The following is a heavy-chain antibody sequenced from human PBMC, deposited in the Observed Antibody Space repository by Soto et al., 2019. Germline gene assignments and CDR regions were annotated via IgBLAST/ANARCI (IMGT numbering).Heavy chain of an antibody. Sequence: QVQLQESGPGLVKPSQTLSLTCTVSGGSISSGGYYWSWIRQRPGKGLEYIGYIHNSGTTYYNPSLQSRVTISMDTSKNHFSLKLSSVTAADTAVYYCARDRRDWFDPWGQGTLVTVSS. CDR2: IHNSGTT. J-gene: IGHJ5*02. CDR1: GGSISSGGYY. CDR3: ARDRRDWFDP. V-gene: IGHV4-31*03.